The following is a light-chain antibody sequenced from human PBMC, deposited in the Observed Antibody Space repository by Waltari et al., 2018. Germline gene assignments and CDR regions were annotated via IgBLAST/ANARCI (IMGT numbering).Light chain of an antibody. CDR1: SSDVGSYNL. V-gene: IGLV2-23*03. Sequence: QSALTQPASVSGSPGQSIPLSCTGTSSDVGSYNLVSWYQQHPGKAPKLMIYEGSKRPSGVSNRFSGSKSGNTASLTISGLQAEDEADYYCCSYAGSSTFLFGTGTKVTVL. CDR3: CSYAGSSTFL. CDR2: EGS. J-gene: IGLJ1*01.